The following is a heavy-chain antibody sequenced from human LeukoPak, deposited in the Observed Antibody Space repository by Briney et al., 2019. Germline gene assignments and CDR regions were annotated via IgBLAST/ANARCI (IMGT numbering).Heavy chain of an antibody. CDR1: GYSFTSYW. CDR3: ASGEWSSHSSFDY. CDR2: IYPADSDT. Sequence: GESLKISCKGSGYSFTSYWIGWVRQMPGRGLEWMGIIYPADSDTKYSPSFQGQVTISADKSISTAYLQWSSLKASDTAMYYCASGEWSSHSSFDYWGQGTLVTVSS. J-gene: IGHJ4*02. V-gene: IGHV5-51*01. D-gene: IGHD2-8*01.